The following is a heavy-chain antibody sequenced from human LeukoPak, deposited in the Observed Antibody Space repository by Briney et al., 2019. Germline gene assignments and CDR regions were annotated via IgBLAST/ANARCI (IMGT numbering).Heavy chain of an antibody. CDR3: ARGGWSNDY. CDR1: GDSINDRY. V-gene: IGHV4-59*11. Sequence: PSETLSLTCTVSGDSINDRYWSWIRQPPGRGLEWIGYIYYSGSTNYNPSLKSRVTISVDTSKNQFSLKLSSVTAADTAVYSCARGGWSNDYWGQGTLVTVSS. D-gene: IGHD6-19*01. J-gene: IGHJ4*02. CDR2: IYYSGST.